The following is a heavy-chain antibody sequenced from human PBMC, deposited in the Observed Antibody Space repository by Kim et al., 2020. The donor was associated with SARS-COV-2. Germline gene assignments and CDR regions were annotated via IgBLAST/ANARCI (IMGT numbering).Heavy chain of an antibody. J-gene: IGHJ4*02. Sequence: GGSLRLSCAASGFTFSSYGMHWVRQAPGKGLEWVAVISYDGSNKYYADSVKGRFTISRDNSKNTLYLQMNSLRAEDTAVYYCHCGSGYYYVPDYYFDYWGQGTLVTVSS. CDR3: HCGSGYYYVPDYYFDY. V-gene: IGHV3-30*03. CDR1: GFTFSSYG. D-gene: IGHD3-22*01. CDR2: ISYDGSNK.